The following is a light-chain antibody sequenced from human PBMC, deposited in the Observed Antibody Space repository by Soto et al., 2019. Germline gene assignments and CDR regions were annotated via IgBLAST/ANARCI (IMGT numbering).Light chain of an antibody. V-gene: IGKV1-5*01. CDR2: DAS. Sequence: DIHMTQSPSTLPASVGDRVTITCRASQSISNWLAWYQQKPGKAPNLLIYDASSLQSGVPSRFSGSGFGTEFTLTISSLQPDDFATYYCQHYNSYSEAFGQGTKVDIK. J-gene: IGKJ1*01. CDR1: QSISNW. CDR3: QHYNSYSEA.